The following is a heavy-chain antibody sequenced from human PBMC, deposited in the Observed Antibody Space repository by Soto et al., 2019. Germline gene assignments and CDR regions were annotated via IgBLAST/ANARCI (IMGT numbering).Heavy chain of an antibody. CDR3: ARWEQPLFDY. CDR1: GFNVSAYT. D-gene: IGHD1-26*01. V-gene: IGHV3-30-3*01. CDR2: ISSDGNHK. J-gene: IGHJ4*02. Sequence: QVKLVESGGGVVQPGRSLRLSCAASGFNVSAYTMHWVHQAPGKGLEWVAVISSDGNHKYYTDSVKGRFTISRDTSTNTLYLQMHSLRAEDTAVYYCARWEQPLFDYWGKGTLVTVSS.